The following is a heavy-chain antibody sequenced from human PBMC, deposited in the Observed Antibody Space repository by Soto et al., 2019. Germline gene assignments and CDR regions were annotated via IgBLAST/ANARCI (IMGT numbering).Heavy chain of an antibody. CDR1: VYTFTCYY. CDR3: AITAPGDYFDY. V-gene: IGHV1-2*02. CDR2: INPNSGGT. J-gene: IGHJ4*02. D-gene: IGHD5-18*01. Sequence: XSGKVSWNASVYTFTCYYMHCVRQAPGQGLEWMGWINPNSGGTNFAQNFRGRVTMTRDTSISTAYMELSRLRSDDTAVYYCAITAPGDYFDYWGQGTLATVSS.